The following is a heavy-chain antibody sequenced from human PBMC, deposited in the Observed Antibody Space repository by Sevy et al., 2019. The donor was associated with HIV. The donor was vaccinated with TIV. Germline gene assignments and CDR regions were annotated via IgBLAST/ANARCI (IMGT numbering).Heavy chain of an antibody. D-gene: IGHD2-2*01. V-gene: IGHV3-23*01. J-gene: IGHJ4*02. CDR1: GFMFSTYA. CDR3: AKYQGSILRGLFDY. Sequence: GGSLRLSCAVSGFMFSTYAMTWVRQAPGKGLEWVSSISGTGGNTYYADFAKGRFIISRDNSKNTLYLQMNSLIDEDTAVYYCAKYQGSILRGLFDYWGQGTLVTVSS. CDR2: ISGTGGNT.